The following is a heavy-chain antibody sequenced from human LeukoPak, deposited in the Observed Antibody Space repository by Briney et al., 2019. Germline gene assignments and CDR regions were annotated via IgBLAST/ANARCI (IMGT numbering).Heavy chain of an antibody. D-gene: IGHD6-13*01. Sequence: SETLSLTCAVYGGSFSGYYWSWIRQPPGKGLEWIGEINHSGSTNYNPSLKSRVTISVDTSKNQFSLKLSSVTAADTAVYYCARTGYSSRKADYWGQETLVTVSS. CDR3: ARTGYSSRKADY. V-gene: IGHV4-34*01. J-gene: IGHJ4*02. CDR2: INHSGST. CDR1: GGSFSGYY.